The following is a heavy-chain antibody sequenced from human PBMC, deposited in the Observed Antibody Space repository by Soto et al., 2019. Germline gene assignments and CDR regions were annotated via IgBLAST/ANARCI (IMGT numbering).Heavy chain of an antibody. CDR1: GFTFSSYE. V-gene: IGHV3-48*03. J-gene: IGHJ6*02. CDR3: ARDRSGQKQLVRRYYYYYGMDV. D-gene: IGHD6-13*01. CDR2: ISSSGSTI. Sequence: QPGGSLRLSCAASGFTFSSYEMNWVRQAPGKWLEWVSYISSSGSTIYYADSVKGRFTISRDNAKNSLYLQMNSLRAEDTAVYYCARDRSGQKQLVRRYYYYYGMDVWGQGTTVTVSS.